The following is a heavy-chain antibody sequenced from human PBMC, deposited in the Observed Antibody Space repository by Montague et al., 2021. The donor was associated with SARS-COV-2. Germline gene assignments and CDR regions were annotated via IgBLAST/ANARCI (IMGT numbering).Heavy chain of an antibody. J-gene: IGHJ6*02. CDR2: IYNSGPT. Sequence: TLPLTCRVSGASIDTGNHYWTWIRQSAGQGLGWIGNIYNSGPTNYNPSLKSRVTISLDRAKNHFSLLLSSVTAADTATYYCGRDSVSYGSDVWGQGTTVTVSS. CDR1: GASIDTGNHY. D-gene: IGHD3-16*01. V-gene: IGHV4-61*09. CDR3: GRDSVSYGSDV.